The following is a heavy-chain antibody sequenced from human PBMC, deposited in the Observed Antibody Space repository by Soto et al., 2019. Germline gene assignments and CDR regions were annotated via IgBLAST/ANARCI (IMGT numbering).Heavy chain of an antibody. J-gene: IGHJ5*02. V-gene: IGHV4-31*03. CDR2: IYYSGRT. D-gene: IGHD3-22*01. CDR1: GGSISSGGYY. CDR3: ARAGMAHTLTVGPNWFDP. Sequence: QVQLQESGPGLVKPSQTLSLTCNVSGGSISSGGYYWSWIRQHPGKGLEWIGYIYYSGRTYYNPSLKSRVTISVDTSKNQFSLKLSSVTAADTAVYYCARAGMAHTLTVGPNWFDPWGQGTLVTVSS.